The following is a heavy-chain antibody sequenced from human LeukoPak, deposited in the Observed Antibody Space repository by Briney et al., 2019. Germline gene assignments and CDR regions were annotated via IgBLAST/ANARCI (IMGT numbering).Heavy chain of an antibody. CDR1: GFTFSSYS. Sequence: GGSLRLSCAASGFTFSSYSMNWVRQAPGKGLEWASYISNSGSTIYYADSVKGRFTISRDDAKNSVYLQMNSLRADDTAVYYCASRLRFLGGWGQGTLVTVSS. CDR2: ISNSGSTI. V-gene: IGHV3-48*01. D-gene: IGHD3-3*01. CDR3: ASRLRFLGG. J-gene: IGHJ4*02.